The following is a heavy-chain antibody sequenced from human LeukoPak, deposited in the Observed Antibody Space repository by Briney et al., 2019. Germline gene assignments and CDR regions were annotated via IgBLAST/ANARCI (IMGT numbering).Heavy chain of an antibody. CDR2: LNPNSVNT. CDR1: GYTFTSYD. V-gene: IGHV1-8*01. CDR3: ARVDGSCSGGSCPSGNWFDP. Sequence: VASVKVSCKASGYTFTSYDINWVRPDTGQGLEWMGWLNPNSVNTGYAQKFQGRVTMTRNTSISTAYMELSSLRSEDTAVYYCARVDGSCSGGSCPSGNWFDPWGQGTLVTVSS. D-gene: IGHD2-15*01. J-gene: IGHJ5*02.